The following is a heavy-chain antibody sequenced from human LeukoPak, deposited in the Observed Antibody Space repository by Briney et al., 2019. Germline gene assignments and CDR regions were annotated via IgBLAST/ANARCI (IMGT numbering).Heavy chain of an antibody. CDR2: IYSGGST. J-gene: IGHJ4*02. CDR1: GFTVRSNY. CDR3: AKGNWRYFDY. Sequence: GGSLRLSCATSGFTVRSNYMTWVRQAPGKGLEYVSVIYSGGSTFYSDSVKGRFTISRDNAKNTLYLQMNSLRAEDTAVYYCAKGNWRYFDYWGQGTLVTVSS. D-gene: IGHD1-1*01. V-gene: IGHV3-53*01.